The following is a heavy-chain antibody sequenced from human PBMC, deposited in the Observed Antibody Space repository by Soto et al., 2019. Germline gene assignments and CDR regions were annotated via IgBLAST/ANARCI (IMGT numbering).Heavy chain of an antibody. J-gene: IGHJ4*02. CDR2: ISYDGSNK. CDR1: GFTFGSYG. D-gene: IGHD2-15*01. CDR3: WSYCSGGSCYDLDY. Sequence: GGSLRLSCAASGFTFGSYGMHWVRQAPGKGLEWVAVISYDGSNKYYADSVKGRFTISRDNSKNTLYLQMNSLRAEDTAVYYCWSYCSGGSCYDLDYWGQGTLVTVSS. V-gene: IGHV3-30*03.